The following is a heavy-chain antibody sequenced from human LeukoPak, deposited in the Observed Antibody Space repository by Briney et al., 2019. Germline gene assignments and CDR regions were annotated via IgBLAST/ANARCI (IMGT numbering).Heavy chain of an antibody. CDR2: INPKNGGR. CDR3: ASWDAPGFDY. J-gene: IGHJ4*02. Sequence: ASVKVSCKVSGYTFTGYYMHWVRQAPGQGLEWMGWINPKNGGRSYAQKFQARVTMTTDTSTNTAYMELSSLRFDDTAVYYCASWDAPGFDYWGQGTLVTVSS. V-gene: IGHV1-2*02. D-gene: IGHD1-26*01. CDR1: GYTFTGYY.